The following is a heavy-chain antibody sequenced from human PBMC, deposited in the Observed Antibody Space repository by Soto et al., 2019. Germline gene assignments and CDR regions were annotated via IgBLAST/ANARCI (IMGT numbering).Heavy chain of an antibody. Sequence: PGGSLRLSCAASGFTFSSYDMHWVRQATGKGLEWVSAIGTAGDTYYPGSVKGRFTISRENAKNSLYLQMNSLRAEDTAVYYCARGPAVGSYYGENGRNTWYFDYWGQGTLVTVSS. J-gene: IGHJ4*02. D-gene: IGHD1-26*01. CDR2: IGTAGDT. CDR3: ARGPAVGSYYGENGRNTWYFDY. V-gene: IGHV3-13*01. CDR1: GFTFSSYD.